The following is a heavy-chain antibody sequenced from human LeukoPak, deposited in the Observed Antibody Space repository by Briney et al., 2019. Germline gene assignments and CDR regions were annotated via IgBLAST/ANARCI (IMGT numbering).Heavy chain of an antibody. CDR1: GFTFSNYC. D-gene: IGHD6-6*01. Sequence: GGSLRLSCTASGFTFSNYCMTWVRQAPGKGLEWVANIQQDGHQKYYVDSVMGRFSVSRDNTKNSVFLQMNSLSAEDTAVYYCARIGYSSSCLDYWGQARLVTVS. J-gene: IGHJ4*01. CDR2: IQQDGHQK. CDR3: ARIGYSSSCLDY. V-gene: IGHV3-7*01.